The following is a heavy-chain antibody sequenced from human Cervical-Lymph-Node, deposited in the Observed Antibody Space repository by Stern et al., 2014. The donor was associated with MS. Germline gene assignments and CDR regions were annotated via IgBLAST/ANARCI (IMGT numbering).Heavy chain of an antibody. J-gene: IGHJ5*02. D-gene: IGHD6-13*01. V-gene: IGHV1-69*01. CDR3: ALSSETSDRWYSLGYDL. CDR1: GGTFSKFP. Sequence: VQLVESGAEVTKPGSSVKVSCKASGGTFSKFPSSWVRQAPGKGLEWMGGIFPVFGTPTYAQEFRGRVTIPADVSTSTVYMELSSLRSDDTAVYYCALSSETSDRWYSLGYDLWGQGTLVTVSS. CDR2: IFPVFGTP.